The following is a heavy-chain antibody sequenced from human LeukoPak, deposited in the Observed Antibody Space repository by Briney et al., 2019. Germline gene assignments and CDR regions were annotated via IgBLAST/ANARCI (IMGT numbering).Heavy chain of an antibody. D-gene: IGHD3-3*01. Sequence: ASVKVPCKASGYTFTSYGISWVRQAPGQGLEWMGWISAYNGNTNYAQKLQGRVTMTTDTSTSTAYMELRSLRSDDTAVYYYARGINYDFWSGQYFDYWGQGTLVTVSS. CDR3: ARGINYDFWSGQYFDY. CDR2: ISAYNGNT. V-gene: IGHV1-18*01. J-gene: IGHJ4*02. CDR1: GYTFTSYG.